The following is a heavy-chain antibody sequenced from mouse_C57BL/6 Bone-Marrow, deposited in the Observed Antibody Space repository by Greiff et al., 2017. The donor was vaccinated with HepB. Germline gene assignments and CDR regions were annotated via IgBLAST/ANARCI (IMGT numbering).Heavy chain of an antibody. Sequence: VQLQQSGAELVRPGSSVKLSCKASGYTFTSYWMDWVKQRPGQGLEWIGNIYTSDSETHYNQKFKDKATLTVDKSSSTAYMQLSSLTSEDSAVYYCAVYYGFAYWGQGTLVTVSA. CDR3: AVYYGFAY. CDR2: IYTSDSET. J-gene: IGHJ3*01. V-gene: IGHV1-61*01. D-gene: IGHD2-1*01. CDR1: GYTFTSYW.